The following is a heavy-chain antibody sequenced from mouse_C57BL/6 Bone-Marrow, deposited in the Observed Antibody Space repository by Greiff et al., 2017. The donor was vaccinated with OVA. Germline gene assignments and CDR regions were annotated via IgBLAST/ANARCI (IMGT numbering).Heavy chain of an antibody. CDR2: IDPENGDT. J-gene: IGHJ3*01. CDR3: TRGWLGFAY. Sequence: VQLKQSGAELVRPGASVKLSCTASGFNIKDDYMHWVKQRPEQGLEWIGWIDPENGDTEYASKFQGKATITADTSSNTAYLQLSSLTSEDTAVYYCTRGWLGFAYWGQGTRVTVSA. D-gene: IGHD2-3*01. V-gene: IGHV14-4*01. CDR1: GFNIKDDY.